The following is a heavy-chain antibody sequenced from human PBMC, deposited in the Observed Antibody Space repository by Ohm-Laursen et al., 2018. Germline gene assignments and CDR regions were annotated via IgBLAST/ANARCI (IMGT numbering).Heavy chain of an antibody. J-gene: IGHJ4*02. CDR1: GESFSGYY. D-gene: IGHD6-13*01. V-gene: IGHV4-59*08. Sequence: TLSLTCAVYGESFSGYYWSWIRQPPGRVLEWIGYIYYSGSTNYKPSLKSRVTISVDTSKNQFSLKLSSVTAADTAVYYCARHSMFQQLGSFDYWGLGTLVTVSS. CDR3: ARHSMFQQLGSFDY. CDR2: IYYSGST.